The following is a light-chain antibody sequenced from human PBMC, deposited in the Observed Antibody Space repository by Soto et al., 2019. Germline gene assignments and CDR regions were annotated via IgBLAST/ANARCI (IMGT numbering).Light chain of an antibody. CDR3: KKYNSAPLT. Sequence: DIQMTQSPSSLSASLGDRVTITCRASQGIGVYLAWFQQKPGKVPKLLIYAASALQSGVSSRFSGSGSGTEFTLTISSLQPEAFATYCCKKYNSAPLTCGGGAKVEIK. CDR1: QGIGVY. CDR2: AAS. J-gene: IGKJ4*01. V-gene: IGKV1-27*01.